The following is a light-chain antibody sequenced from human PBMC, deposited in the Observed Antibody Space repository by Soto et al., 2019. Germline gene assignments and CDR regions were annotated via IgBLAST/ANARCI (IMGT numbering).Light chain of an antibody. J-gene: IGKJ2*01. CDR3: QQYNSYTT. CDR2: DAS. V-gene: IGKV1-5*01. CDR1: QSISTW. Sequence: DIQMTQSHSTLSASVGDRVTITCRASQSISTWLAWYQQKPGKAPKLLIYDASSLQSGVPSRFSGHGSGTDFTLTISSLQPDDFATYYCQQYNSYTTFGQGTKLEIK.